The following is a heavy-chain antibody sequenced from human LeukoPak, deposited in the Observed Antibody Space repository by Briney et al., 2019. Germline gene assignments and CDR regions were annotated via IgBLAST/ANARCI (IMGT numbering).Heavy chain of an antibody. CDR3: ARGPSLYCSGGSCYSGWFDP. CDR2: IWYDGSNK. V-gene: IGHV3-33*01. CDR1: GFTFSSYG. J-gene: IGHJ5*02. Sequence: GRSLRLSCAASGFTFSSYGMHWVRQAPGKGLGWVAVIWYDGSNKYYADSVKGRFTISRDNSKNTLYLQMNSLRAEDTAVYYCARGPSLYCSGGSCYSGWFDPWGQGTLVTVSS. D-gene: IGHD2-15*01.